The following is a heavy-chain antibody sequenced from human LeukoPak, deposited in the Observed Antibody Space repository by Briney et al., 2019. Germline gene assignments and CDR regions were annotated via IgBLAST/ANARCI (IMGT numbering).Heavy chain of an antibody. CDR3: ARDSAGNDY. V-gene: IGHV3-7*01. Sequence: GGSLRLSCEASGFTFSTYWVSWVRQAPGKGLEWVANIKQDGSEKYYVDSVKGRFTISRDNAKNSLYLQMNSLRAEDTAMYYCARDSAGNDYWGQGTLVTVSS. CDR1: GFTFSTYW. D-gene: IGHD6-13*01. CDR2: IKQDGSEK. J-gene: IGHJ4*02.